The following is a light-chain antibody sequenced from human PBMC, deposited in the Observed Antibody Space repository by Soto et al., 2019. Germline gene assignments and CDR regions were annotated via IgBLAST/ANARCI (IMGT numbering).Light chain of an antibody. J-gene: IGKJ4*01. V-gene: IGKV3-20*01. CDR1: QSVSSSY. CDR3: QQHGSSPLT. CDR2: GAS. Sequence: IVLTQSPGTLSVSPAERATLSCSASQSVSSSYLAWYQQKPGQAPRLLIYGASSRAAGIPDRFSGSRSGTDFTLTISRLEPEDFAVYYCQQHGSSPLTFGGGTKVDI.